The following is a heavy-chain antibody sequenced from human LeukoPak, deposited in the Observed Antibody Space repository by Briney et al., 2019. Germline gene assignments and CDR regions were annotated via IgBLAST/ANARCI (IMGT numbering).Heavy chain of an antibody. V-gene: IGHV1-18*01. CDR1: NYTFTSYG. J-gene: IGHJ4*02. D-gene: IGHD3-10*01. Sequence: GASVKVSCKASNYTFTSYGISWVRQAPGQGLEWMAWINAYNGDTNYAQKFQGRVTLTTETSTSTAYMELRSLRSDDTAVYFCARDGSGLWFDYWGQGTLVTVSS. CDR3: ARDGSGLWFDY. CDR2: INAYNGDT.